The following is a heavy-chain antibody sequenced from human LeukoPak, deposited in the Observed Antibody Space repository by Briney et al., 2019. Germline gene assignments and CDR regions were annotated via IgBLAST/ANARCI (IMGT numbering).Heavy chain of an antibody. V-gene: IGHV3-30*18. D-gene: IGHD6-19*01. CDR3: AKQSLSHTLNWFDP. CDR1: GFTFSSYG. Sequence: GGSLRLSCAASGFTFSSYGMHWVRQAPGKGLEWVAVIAYDESDKYYADSVKGRFTISRDNSKNTLYLQMNSLRAEDTAVYYCAKQSLSHTLNWFDPWGQGTLVTVSS. CDR2: IAYDESDK. J-gene: IGHJ5*02.